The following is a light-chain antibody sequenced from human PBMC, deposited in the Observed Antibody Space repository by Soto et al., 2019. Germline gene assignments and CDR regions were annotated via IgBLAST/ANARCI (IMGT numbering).Light chain of an antibody. J-gene: IGLJ2*01. V-gene: IGLV2-14*01. CDR3: SSYTSSSTLVV. Sequence: QSALTQPASVSGSPGQSITISCTGTSSDVGGYNYVSWYQQHPGKAPKLLIYEVSNRPSGVSNRLSGSTSGNTASLTISGLQAEDEDDYYCSSYTSSSTLVVFGGGTKLTVL. CDR1: SSDVGGYNY. CDR2: EVS.